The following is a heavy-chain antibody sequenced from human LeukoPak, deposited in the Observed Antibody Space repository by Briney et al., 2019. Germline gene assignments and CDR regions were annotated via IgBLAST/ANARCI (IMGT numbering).Heavy chain of an antibody. Sequence: GGSLRLSCAASGFTFSSYVMSWVRQAPGKGLEWVSAISGSGGRTYYADSVKGRFAISRDNSENTLFLRMNSLRAEDTAVYYCATGSDCGGDCYLQNYYYYYYMDVWGKGTTVTISS. J-gene: IGHJ6*03. CDR1: GFTFSSYV. CDR3: ATGSDCGGDCYLQNYYYYYYMDV. V-gene: IGHV3-23*01. D-gene: IGHD2-21*02. CDR2: ISGSGGRT.